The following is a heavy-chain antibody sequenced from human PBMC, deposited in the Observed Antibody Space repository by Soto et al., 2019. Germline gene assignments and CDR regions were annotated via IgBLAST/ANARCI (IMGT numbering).Heavy chain of an antibody. D-gene: IGHD3-10*01. V-gene: IGHV3-23*01. Sequence: GGSLRLSCAASGFTFNNYAMNWVRQAPGKGLEWVATISATGGSTYYADSVKGRFTISRDNSKNTLYLQMNSLRAEDTVVFYCAKDNGDYYGSGSYFGYWGQGTLVTVSS. CDR3: AKDNGDYYGSGSYFGY. CDR2: ISATGGST. CDR1: GFTFNNYA. J-gene: IGHJ4*02.